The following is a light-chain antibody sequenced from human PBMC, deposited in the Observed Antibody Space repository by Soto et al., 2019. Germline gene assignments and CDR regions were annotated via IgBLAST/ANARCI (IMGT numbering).Light chain of an antibody. Sequence: QSALTQAASVSGSPGQSITISCTGTSSDIGHYDYVSWYQQYPDKAPKLNIYEVSHRPSGVSNRFSGSKSGNTASLTISGLQAEDEADYYCTSYAISTPYVFGTGTKLTVL. CDR3: TSYAISTPYV. V-gene: IGLV2-14*01. J-gene: IGLJ1*01. CDR2: EVS. CDR1: SSDIGHYDY.